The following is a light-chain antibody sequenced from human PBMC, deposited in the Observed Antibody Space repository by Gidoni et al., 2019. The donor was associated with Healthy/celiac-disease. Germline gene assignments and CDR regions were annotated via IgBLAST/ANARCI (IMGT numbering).Light chain of an antibody. Sequence: DVVMTQSPLSLPVTLGQPASIACRSRQSLVYSDGNTYLNWFQQRPGHSPRRLIYKVSNRDSGVPDTFSGSGSGSHFTLKLSRVEAEDVGVYYCMQGTHWPWTFGQGTKVEIK. CDR1: QSLVYSDGNTY. V-gene: IGKV2-30*01. J-gene: IGKJ1*01. CDR2: KVS. CDR3: MQGTHWPWT.